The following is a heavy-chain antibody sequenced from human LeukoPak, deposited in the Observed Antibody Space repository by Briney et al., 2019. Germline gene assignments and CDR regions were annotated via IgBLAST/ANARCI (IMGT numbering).Heavy chain of an antibody. CDR2: IFYSGGT. D-gene: IGHD4/OR15-4a*01. CDR1: SGSISSSY. V-gene: IGHV4-59*01. Sequence: SETLSLTCTVSSGSISSSYGTWIRQPPGKGLEWIGYIFYSGGTNYNPSLKSRVTISVDTSRNQFSLKLSSVTAADTAVYYCAKDGAFWRHWGQGTLVTVSS. J-gene: IGHJ4*02. CDR3: AKDGAFWRH.